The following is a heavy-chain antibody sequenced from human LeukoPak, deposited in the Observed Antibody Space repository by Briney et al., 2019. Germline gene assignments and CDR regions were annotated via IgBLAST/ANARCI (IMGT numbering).Heavy chain of an antibody. CDR3: ARHLVTYYDSWGTYDTLGFDY. CDR2: FTSGSRSI. J-gene: IGHJ4*02. V-gene: IGHV3-21*01. Sequence: GGSLSLSCAASGFTFSSYSMTWVRQAPGKGLEWVSSFTSGSRSIYYADSVKGRFTISRDNAKKSLYLQMNSLRAEDTAIYYCARHLVTYYDSWGTYDTLGFDYWGQGTLVTVSS. D-gene: IGHD3-3*01. CDR1: GFTFSSYS.